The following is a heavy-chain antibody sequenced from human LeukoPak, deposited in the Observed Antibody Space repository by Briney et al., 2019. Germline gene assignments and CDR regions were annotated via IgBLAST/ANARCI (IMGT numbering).Heavy chain of an antibody. CDR2: IYGGGAT. V-gene: IGHV3-66*01. D-gene: IGHD4/OR15-4a*01. J-gene: IGHJ4*02. CDR3: ARDSANYHFAF. CDR1: GFTVYNNF. Sequence: PGGSLRLSCEASGFTVYNNFVSWIRQAPGRGLEWVSVIYGGGATYYADSVKGRFTISRDTSKNIVSLQMNDLSADDTAMYYCARDSANYHFAFWGQGTLVTVSS.